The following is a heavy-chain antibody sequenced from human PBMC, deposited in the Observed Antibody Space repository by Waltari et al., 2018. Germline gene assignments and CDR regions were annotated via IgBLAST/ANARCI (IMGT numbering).Heavy chain of an antibody. CDR1: RFSLTTYG. Sequence: QVQLVESGGGVVQPGRSLRLSCAASRFSLTTYGLTWVRQAPGKGLEWVAFISSDGSYEYYPDAVKGRFTISRDNSKTTVFLQMNSLRDEDTAVYYCATRDILGGSQNYYYYGMDVWGQGTRVTVSS. V-gene: IGHV3-30*03. CDR3: ATRDILGGSQNYYYYGMDV. D-gene: IGHD1-26*01. J-gene: IGHJ6*02. CDR2: ISSDGSYE.